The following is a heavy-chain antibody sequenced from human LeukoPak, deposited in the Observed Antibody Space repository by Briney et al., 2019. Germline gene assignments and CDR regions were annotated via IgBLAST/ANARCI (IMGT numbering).Heavy chain of an antibody. CDR2: MKQDGSEE. D-gene: IGHD6-25*01. V-gene: IGHV3-7*04. CDR1: GFTFSSYS. Sequence: GGSLRLSCAASGFTFSSYSMSWVRQAPGKGLEWVANMKQDGSEEHYVDSVKGRFTISRDNAKNSLYLEMNSLRAEDTALYYCARSLSAGFDIWGQGTMVTVSS. J-gene: IGHJ3*02. CDR3: ARSLSAGFDI.